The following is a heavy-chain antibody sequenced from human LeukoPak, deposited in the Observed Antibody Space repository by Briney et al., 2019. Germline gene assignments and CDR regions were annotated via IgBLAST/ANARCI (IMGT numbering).Heavy chain of an antibody. J-gene: IGHJ4*02. CDR1: GGSIGSGDYY. CDR3: ARNDPQYYCGGDCASFDY. V-gene: IGHV4-30-4*01. CDR2: IYYSGST. D-gene: IGHD2-21*02. Sequence: PSQTLSLTCTVSGGSIGSGDYYWSWIRQPPGKGLEWIGYIYYSGSTYYNPSLKSRVTMSVDTSKNQFSLKLSSVTAADTAVYYCARNDPQYYCGGDCASFDYWGQGTLVTVSS.